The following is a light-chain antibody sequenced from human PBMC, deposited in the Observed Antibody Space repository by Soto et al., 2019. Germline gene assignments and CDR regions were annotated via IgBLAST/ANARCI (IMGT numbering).Light chain of an antibody. Sequence: QSVLTQPASVSGSPGRSITISCSGTRSEIGSYNYVAWYQQFPGKTPKILIYGVSNRPSGVSSRFSGSKSGNTASLTISGLQAEDEADYYCISYTGRSTSYVSATGLKVT. CDR3: ISYTGRSTSYV. CDR1: RSEIGSYNY. CDR2: GVS. J-gene: IGLJ1*01. V-gene: IGLV2-14*01.